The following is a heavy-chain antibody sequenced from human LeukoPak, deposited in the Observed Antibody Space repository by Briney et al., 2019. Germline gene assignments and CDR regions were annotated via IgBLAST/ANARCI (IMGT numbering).Heavy chain of an antibody. CDR1: GYTFTDYF. D-gene: IGHD5-12*01. CDR2: IDPDSGVT. CDR3: ARDGYSGYHYHDWFDP. Sequence: SSVKVSCKASGYTFTDYFIHWVRQAPGHRLEGTGWIDPDSGVTRYAQQFQGRVTMTSDTSISTACMDLSSLGSDDTAVYYCARDGYSGYHYHDWFDPWGQGTLVTVSS. V-gene: IGHV1-2*02. J-gene: IGHJ5*02.